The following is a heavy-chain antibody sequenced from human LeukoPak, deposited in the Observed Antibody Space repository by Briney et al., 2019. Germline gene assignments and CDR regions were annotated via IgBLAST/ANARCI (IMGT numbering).Heavy chain of an antibody. J-gene: IGHJ6*02. Sequence: GGSLRLSCSASGFTFSSYAMHWVRQAPGKGLEYVSAISSNGGSTYYADSVKGRFTISRDNSKNTLYLQMSSLRAEDTAVYYCVKDDYGDYRDGYYYGMDVWGQGTTVTVSS. CDR3: VKDDYGDYRDGYYYGMDV. V-gene: IGHV3-64D*06. D-gene: IGHD4-17*01. CDR1: GFTFSSYA. CDR2: ISSNGGST.